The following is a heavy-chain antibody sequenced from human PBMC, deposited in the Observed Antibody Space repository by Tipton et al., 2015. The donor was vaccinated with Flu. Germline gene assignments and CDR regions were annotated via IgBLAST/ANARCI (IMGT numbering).Heavy chain of an antibody. D-gene: IGHD6-19*01. CDR1: GDSMRSDYF. Sequence: TLSLTCTVPGDSMRSDYFWGWIRQAPGKGLEWIGNIHYSGSPHYNPSLKSRVTISVDTSKNQFSLRLSSVTAEDTAVYYCAKVIPEYVAGLDYWGQGTLVTVSS. CDR3: AKVIPEYVAGLDY. V-gene: IGHV4-38-2*02. J-gene: IGHJ4*02. CDR2: IHYSGSP.